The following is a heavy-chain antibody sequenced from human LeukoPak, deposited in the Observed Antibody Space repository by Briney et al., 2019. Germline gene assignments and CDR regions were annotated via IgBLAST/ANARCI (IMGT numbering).Heavy chain of an antibody. J-gene: IGHJ6*02. CDR3: ASEPIFAYYSYGMDV. D-gene: IGHD2/OR15-2a*01. CDR2: INPSGGST. CDR1: GYTFTSYY. Sequence: ASVKVSCKASGYTFTSYYMHWVRQAPGQGLEWMGIINPSGGSTSYAQKFQGRVTMTRDTSTSTVYMELSSLRSEDTAVYYCASEPIFAYYSYGMDVWGQGTTVTVSS. V-gene: IGHV1-46*01.